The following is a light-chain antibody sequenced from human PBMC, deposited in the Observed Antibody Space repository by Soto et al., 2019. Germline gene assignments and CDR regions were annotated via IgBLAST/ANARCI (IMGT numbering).Light chain of an antibody. V-gene: IGKV3-11*01. CDR2: DAS. J-gene: IGKJ1*01. CDR1: QYITIY. CDR3: QQYTDWWT. Sequence: EIVLTQPPATLSLSPGERATLSCRASQYITIYLAWYQQKPGQAPRLLIYDASNRATGIPARFSGSGSGTDFTLTISSLEPDDFVVYYCQQYTDWWTFGQGTKVDI.